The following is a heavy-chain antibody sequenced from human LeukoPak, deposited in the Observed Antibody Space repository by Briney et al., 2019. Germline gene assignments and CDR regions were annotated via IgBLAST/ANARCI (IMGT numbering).Heavy chain of an antibody. D-gene: IGHD3-10*01. CDR3: ARVKDYGSGTMNWFDP. Sequence: TLSLTCTVSGNSISSGDNYWSWIRQPAGKGLEWIGRIYTSGSTNYNPSLKSRVTMSVDTSKNQFSLKLSSVTAADTAVYYCARVKDYGSGTMNWFDPWGQGTLVTVSS. V-gene: IGHV4-61*02. J-gene: IGHJ5*02. CDR1: GNSISSGDNY. CDR2: IYTSGST.